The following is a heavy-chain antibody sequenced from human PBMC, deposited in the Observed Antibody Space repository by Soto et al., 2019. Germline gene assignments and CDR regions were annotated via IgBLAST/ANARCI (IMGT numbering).Heavy chain of an antibody. Sequence: EVQLVESVGGLVQPGGSLRLSCAASGFTFGDYWMHWVRQAPGKGLEWVSRMTSDGSTTDYADSVKGRFTVSRDNAKNTLYLQMNSLRAEDTAVYFCATAEVDYWGPGTLVTVSS. J-gene: IGHJ4*02. CDR1: GFTFGDYW. CDR2: MTSDGSTT. CDR3: ATAEVDY. V-gene: IGHV3-74*01.